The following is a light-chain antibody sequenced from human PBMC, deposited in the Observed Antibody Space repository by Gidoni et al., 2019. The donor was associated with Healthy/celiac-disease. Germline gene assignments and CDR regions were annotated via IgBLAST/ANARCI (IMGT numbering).Light chain of an antibody. J-gene: IGKJ1*01. CDR1: QSVSSSY. Sequence: EIVLTQSPGTLSLSPGERATLSCRASQSVSSSYLAWYQQKPGQAPRLLIYGASSRATGIPDRFSGSGSGTDFTLTISRLEPEEFAVYYCQQYGSSGTFXQXTKVEIK. CDR3: QQYGSSGT. CDR2: GAS. V-gene: IGKV3-20*01.